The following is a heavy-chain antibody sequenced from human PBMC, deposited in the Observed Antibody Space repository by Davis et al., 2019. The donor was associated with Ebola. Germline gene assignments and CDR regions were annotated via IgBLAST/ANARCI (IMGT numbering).Heavy chain of an antibody. CDR2: IYYSGST. CDR3: AGGSYRNDAFDI. CDR1: GGSISSSSYY. D-gene: IGHD1-26*01. Sequence: MPSETLSLTCTVSGGSISSSSYYWGWIRQPPGKGLEWIGSIYYSGSTYYNPSLKSRVTIPVDTSKNQFSLKLSSVTAADTAVYYCAGGSYRNDAFDIWGQGTMVTVSS. V-gene: IGHV4-39*01. J-gene: IGHJ3*02.